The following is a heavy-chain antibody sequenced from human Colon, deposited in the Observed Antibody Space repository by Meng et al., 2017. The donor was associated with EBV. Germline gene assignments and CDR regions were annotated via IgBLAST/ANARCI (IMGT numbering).Heavy chain of an antibody. V-gene: IGHV7-4-1*02. CDR3: ARDDNGAPDY. D-gene: IGHD1-14*01. J-gene: IGHJ4*02. CDR2: INTNTGNP. Sequence: QVQLVPSGCELKTPEASMKVSCKASGFTFVSYTLNWVRQAPGQGLEWMGWINTNTGNPTYAQGFTGRFVFSLDTSVSTAYLQLSSLKAEDTAMYYCARDDNGAPDYWGQGTLVTVSS. CDR1: GFTFVSYT.